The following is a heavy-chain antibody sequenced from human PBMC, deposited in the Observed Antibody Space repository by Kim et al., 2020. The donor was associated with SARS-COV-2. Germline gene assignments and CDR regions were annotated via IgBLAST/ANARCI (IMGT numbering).Heavy chain of an antibody. J-gene: IGHJ4*02. V-gene: IGHV1-69*04. CDR3: ARGEYYDILTGYSPLLGY. Sequence: SVKVSCKASGGTFSSYAISWVRQAPGQGLEWMGRIIPILGIANYAQKFQGRVTITADKSTSTAYMELSSLRSEDTAVYYCARGEYYDILTGYSPLLGYWGQGTLVTVSS. CDR2: IIPILGIA. CDR1: GGTFSSYA. D-gene: IGHD3-9*01.